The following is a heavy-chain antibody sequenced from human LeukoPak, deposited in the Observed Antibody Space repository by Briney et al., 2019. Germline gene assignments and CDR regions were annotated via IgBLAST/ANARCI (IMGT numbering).Heavy chain of an antibody. V-gene: IGHV3-30*18. D-gene: IGHD3-3*01. CDR1: GFTFSSYG. J-gene: IGHJ6*02. Sequence: GGSLRLSCAASGFTFSSYGMHWVRQAPGKGLEWVAVISYDGSNKYYADSVKGRFTISRDNSKNTLYLQMNSLRAEDTAVYYCAKERFLEWGYRDSYYYYGMDVWGQGTTVTVSS. CDR2: ISYDGSNK. CDR3: AKERFLEWGYRDSYYYYGMDV.